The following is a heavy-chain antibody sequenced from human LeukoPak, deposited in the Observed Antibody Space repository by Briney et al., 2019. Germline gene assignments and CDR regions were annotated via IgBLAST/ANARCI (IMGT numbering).Heavy chain of an antibody. CDR2: IHPNSGDT. V-gene: IGHV1-2*02. D-gene: IGHD1-1*01. CDR3: ARGRDTSERTPPLAY. CDR1: GYSFTDYY. J-gene: IGHJ4*02. Sequence: GASVKVSCKASGYSFTDYYMHWVRQAPGQGLEWVGWIHPNSGDTAYAQKFRGRVTMTRDTSISTAYMELSRLRSDDTAVYYCARGRDTSERTPPLAYWGQGTLVTVSS.